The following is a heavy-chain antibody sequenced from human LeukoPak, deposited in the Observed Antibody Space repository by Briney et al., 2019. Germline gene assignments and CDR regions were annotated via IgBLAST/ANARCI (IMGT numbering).Heavy chain of an antibody. V-gene: IGHV3-21*01. J-gene: IGHJ6*03. CDR3: AKDGGLVDTAPYYYYMDV. CDR2: ISSSSSYI. Sequence: GGSLRLSCAASGFTFSSYWMHWVRQAPGKGLEWVSSISSSSSYIYYADSVKGRFTISRDNAKNSLYLQMNSLRAEDTAVYYCAKDGGLVDTAPYYYYMDVWGKGTTVTVSS. D-gene: IGHD5-18*01. CDR1: GFTFSSYW.